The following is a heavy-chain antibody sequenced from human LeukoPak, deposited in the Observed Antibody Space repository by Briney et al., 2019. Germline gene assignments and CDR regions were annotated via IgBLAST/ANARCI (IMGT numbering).Heavy chain of an antibody. CDR3: ARHRPYDILTGYYYMDV. CDR2: MYPGDSDT. D-gene: IGHD3-9*01. Sequence: GESLKISCKGSGYSFTSYWIGWVRQMPGKGLEWMGIMYPGDSDTRYSPSFQGQVTISVDKSISTAYLQWSSLKASDTAMYYCARHRPYDILTGYYYMDVWGKGTTVTISS. V-gene: IGHV5-51*01. CDR1: GYSFTSYW. J-gene: IGHJ6*03.